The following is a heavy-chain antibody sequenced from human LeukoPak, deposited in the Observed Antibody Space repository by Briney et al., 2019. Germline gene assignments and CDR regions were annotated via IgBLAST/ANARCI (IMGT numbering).Heavy chain of an antibody. CDR1: GSTFSTYS. Sequence: SGGSLRLSCVASGSTFSTYSMNWVRQAPGKGLEWVSYISSSGSTIYYADSVKGRFTISRDNAKNSLYLQMNSLRAEDTAVYYCAELGITMIGGVWGKGTTVTISS. CDR3: AELGITMIGGV. J-gene: IGHJ6*04. V-gene: IGHV3-48*04. D-gene: IGHD3-10*02. CDR2: ISSSGSTI.